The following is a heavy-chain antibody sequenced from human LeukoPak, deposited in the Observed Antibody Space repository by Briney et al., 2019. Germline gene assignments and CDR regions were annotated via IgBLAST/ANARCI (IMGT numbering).Heavy chain of an antibody. V-gene: IGHV1-69*05. J-gene: IGHJ4*02. D-gene: IGHD4-17*01. Sequence: GASVKVSCKASGGTFSSYAISWVRQAPGQGLEWMGGIIPIFGTANYAQKFQGRVTITTDESTSTAYMELSSLRSEDTAVYYCARGYYDYGDYAFDYWGQGTLVTVSS. CDR1: GGTFSSYA. CDR3: ARGYYDYGDYAFDY. CDR2: IIPIFGTA.